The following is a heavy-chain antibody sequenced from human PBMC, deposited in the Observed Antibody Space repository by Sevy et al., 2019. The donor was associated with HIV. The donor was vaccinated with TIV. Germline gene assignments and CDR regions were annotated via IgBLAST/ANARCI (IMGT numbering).Heavy chain of an antibody. J-gene: IGHJ3*02. CDR3: AREASYYYDSSGAVDI. V-gene: IGHV3-30-3*01. CDR2: ISYDGSNK. D-gene: IGHD3-22*01. Sequence: GGSLRLSCAASGFTFSSYAMHWVRQAPGKGLEWVAVISYDGSNKYYADSVKGRFTISRDNSKNTLYLQMNSLRAEDTAVYYCAREASYYYDSSGAVDIWGQGTMVTVSS. CDR1: GFTFSSYA.